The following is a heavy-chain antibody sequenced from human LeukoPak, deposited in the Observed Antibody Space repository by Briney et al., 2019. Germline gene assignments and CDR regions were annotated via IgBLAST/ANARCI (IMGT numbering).Heavy chain of an antibody. D-gene: IGHD6-13*01. CDR2: ISDSGHST. CDR3: AKDIGSSWYRNYFDY. CDR1: GFTFSSYA. J-gene: IGHJ4*02. V-gene: IGHV3-23*01. Sequence: GGSLRLSCAASGFTFSSYAVSWVRQAPGKGLAWVSAISDSGHSTRYADSVKGRFTISRDNAKNSLYLQMNSLRAEDTALYYCAKDIGSSWYRNYFDYWGQGTLVTVSS.